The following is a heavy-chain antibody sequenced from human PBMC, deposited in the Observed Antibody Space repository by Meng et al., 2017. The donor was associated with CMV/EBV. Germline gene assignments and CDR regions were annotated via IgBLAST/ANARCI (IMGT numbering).Heavy chain of an antibody. CDR1: GYTFTGYY. J-gene: IGHJ4*02. V-gene: IGHV1-2*02. Sequence: ASVKVSFKASGYTFTGYYMHWVRQAPGQGLEGMGWINPNSGGTNYAQKFQGRVTMTRDTSISTAYMELSRLRSDDTAVYYCARVLGLRLTGGFDYWGQGTLVTVSS. D-gene: IGHD3-9*01. CDR2: INPNSGGT. CDR3: ARVLGLRLTGGFDY.